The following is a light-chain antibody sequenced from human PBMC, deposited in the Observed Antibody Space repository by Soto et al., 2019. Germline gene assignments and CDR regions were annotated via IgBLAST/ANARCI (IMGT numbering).Light chain of an antibody. CDR3: AAWDDSLNGLV. Sequence: QPVLTQPPSASGTPGQRVTISCSGSSSNIGSNTVNWYQQLPGTAPKLLIYNNNQRPSGVPDRFSGSKSGTSASLAISRLQSEDEADYYCAAWDDSLNGLVFGTGTKVTVL. CDR1: SSNIGSNT. J-gene: IGLJ1*01. CDR2: NNN. V-gene: IGLV1-44*01.